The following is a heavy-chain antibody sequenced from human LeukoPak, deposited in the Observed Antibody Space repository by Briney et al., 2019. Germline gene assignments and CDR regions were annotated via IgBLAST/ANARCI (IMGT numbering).Heavy chain of an antibody. CDR3: ARDLGFGDPNYYGMDV. D-gene: IGHD3-10*01. Sequence: PSETLSLTCTVSGYSISSGAYYWSWIRQHPGRGLEWIGYIYYSGSTYYNPSLKSRVTMSVDTSKNQFSLKLSSVTAADTAVYFCARDLGFGDPNYYGMDVWGQGTTVTVSS. CDR1: GYSISSGAYY. CDR2: IYYSGST. V-gene: IGHV4-31*03. J-gene: IGHJ6*02.